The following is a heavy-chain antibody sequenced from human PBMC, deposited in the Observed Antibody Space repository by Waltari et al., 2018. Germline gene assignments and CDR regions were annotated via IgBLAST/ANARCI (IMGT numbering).Heavy chain of an antibody. CDR1: GYTFTSYG. V-gene: IGHV1-18*04. CDR2: ISAYNGNT. CDR3: ARDTTKKSSGWSLSYYGMDV. D-gene: IGHD6-19*01. Sequence: QVQLVQSGAEVKKPGASVKVSCKASGYTFTSYGISWVRQAPGQGLEWMGWISAYNGNTNYAQKLQGRVTMTTDTSTSTAYMELRSLRSDDTAVYYCARDTTKKSSGWSLSYYGMDVWGQGTTVTVSS. J-gene: IGHJ6*02.